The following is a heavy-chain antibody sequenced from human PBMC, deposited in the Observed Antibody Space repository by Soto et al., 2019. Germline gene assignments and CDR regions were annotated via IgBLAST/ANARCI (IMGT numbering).Heavy chain of an antibody. J-gene: IGHJ3*02. Sequence: QVQLVESGGGVVQPGRSLRLSCAASGFTFSSYGMHWVRQAPGKGLEWVAVIWYDGSNKYYADSVKGRFTISRDNSKNTLYLQMNSLSAEDTAVYYCARGDSGYDAPHPYDAFDIWGQGTMVTVSS. D-gene: IGHD3-22*01. CDR3: ARGDSGYDAPHPYDAFDI. CDR2: IWYDGSNK. V-gene: IGHV3-33*01. CDR1: GFTFSSYG.